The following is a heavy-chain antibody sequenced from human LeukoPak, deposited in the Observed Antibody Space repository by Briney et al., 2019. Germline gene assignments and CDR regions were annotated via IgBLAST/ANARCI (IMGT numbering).Heavy chain of an antibody. CDR2: IIPIFGTA. CDR1: GGTFSSYA. J-gene: IGHJ4*02. Sequence: SVKVSCKASGGTFSSYAISRVRQAPGQGLEWMGGIIPIFGTANYAQKFQGRVTITTDESTSTAYMELSSLRSEDTAVYYCATGQGPYYDFWSGYYRVPFDYWGQGTLVTVSS. V-gene: IGHV1-69*05. CDR3: ATGQGPYYDFWSGYYRVPFDY. D-gene: IGHD3-3*01.